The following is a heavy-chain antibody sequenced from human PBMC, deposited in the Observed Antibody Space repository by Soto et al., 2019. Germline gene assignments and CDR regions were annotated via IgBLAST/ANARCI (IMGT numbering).Heavy chain of an antibody. J-gene: IGHJ4*02. CDR1: GFTFSSYA. CDR3: ARAPIVVVTPYYLVY. Sequence: QVQLVESGGGVVQPGRSLRLSCAASGFTFSSYAMHWVRQAPGKALELVALISYDGSNKYYAESVKGRFTISRHNSKNTLYLQMNSLRPEDTAVYYCARAPIVVVTPYYLVYWGQGTLVTVSS. V-gene: IGHV3-30-3*01. D-gene: IGHD2-21*02. CDR2: ISYDGSNK.